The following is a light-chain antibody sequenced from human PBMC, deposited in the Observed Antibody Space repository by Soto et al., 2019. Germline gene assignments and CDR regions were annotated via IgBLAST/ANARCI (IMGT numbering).Light chain of an antibody. CDR1: QSVSGN. CDR3: QQYHNWPPGLT. V-gene: IGKV3-15*01. Sequence: EVVMTQSPATLSVSPGERVTLSCTASQSVSGNLAWYQQKPGQAPRLLIHGASTRATDIPARFSGSGSGTEFTLTITSLQSEDFAVYYCQQYHNWPPGLTFGGGTNVDIK. CDR2: GAS. J-gene: IGKJ4*01.